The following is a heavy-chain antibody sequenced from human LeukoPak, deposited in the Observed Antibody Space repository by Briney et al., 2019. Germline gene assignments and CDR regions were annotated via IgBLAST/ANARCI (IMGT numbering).Heavy chain of an antibody. V-gene: IGHV1-3*01. J-gene: IGHJ4*02. CDR3: ARAVGGRLGHFDY. Sequence: ASVKVSCKASGYTFTSYAMHWVRQAPGQRLEWMGWINAGNGNTKYSQKFQGRVTITRDTSASTAYMELSSLRSEDTAVYYCARAVGGRLGHFDYWGQGTLVTVSS. D-gene: IGHD1-26*01. CDR2: INAGNGNT. CDR1: GYTFTSYA.